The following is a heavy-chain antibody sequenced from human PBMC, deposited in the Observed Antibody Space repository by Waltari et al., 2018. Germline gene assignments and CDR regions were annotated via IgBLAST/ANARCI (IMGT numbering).Heavy chain of an antibody. D-gene: IGHD2-2*02. CDR1: GFTFSSYA. V-gene: IGHV3-23*04. CDR2: ISGSGVTT. Sequence: EVQLVESGGGLVQPGGSLRLSCAASGFTFSSYAMSWVRQAPGKGLEWVSAISGSGVTTYYADSVKGRFTISRDNSKNTLYLQMNSLRAEDTAVYYCAKLYQFLYWYFDLWGRGTLVIVSS. CDR3: AKLYQFLYWYFDL. J-gene: IGHJ2*01.